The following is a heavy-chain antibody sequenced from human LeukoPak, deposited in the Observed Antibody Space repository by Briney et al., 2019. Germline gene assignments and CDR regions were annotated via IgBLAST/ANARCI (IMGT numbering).Heavy chain of an antibody. CDR2: ISSSGSTI. V-gene: IGHV3-11*01. J-gene: IGHJ4*02. CDR1: GFTFSDYY. D-gene: IGHD3-16*02. CDR3: ASSYDYVWGSYRLRFDY. Sequence: GGSLRLSCAASGFTFSDYYMSWIRQAPGKGLEWVSYISSSGSTIYYADSVKGRFTISRDNAENSLYLQMNSLRAEDTAVYYCASSYDYVWGSYRLRFDYWGQGTLVTVSS.